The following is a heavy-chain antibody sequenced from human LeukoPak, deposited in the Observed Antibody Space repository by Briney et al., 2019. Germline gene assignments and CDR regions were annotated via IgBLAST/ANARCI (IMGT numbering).Heavy chain of an antibody. CDR2: FDPEDGET. CDR1: GYTLTELS. V-gene: IGHV1-24*01. CDR3: ATGGSGSYYNVGWFDP. Sequence: ASVKVSCKVSGYTLTELSMHWVRQAPGKGLEWMGGFDPEDGETIYAQKFQGRVTMTEDTSTDTAYMELSSLRSEDTAVYYCATGGSGSYYNVGWFDPWGQGTPVTVSS. J-gene: IGHJ5*02. D-gene: IGHD3-10*01.